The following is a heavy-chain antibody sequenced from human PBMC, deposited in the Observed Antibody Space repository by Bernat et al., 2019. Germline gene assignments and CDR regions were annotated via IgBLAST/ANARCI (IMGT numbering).Heavy chain of an antibody. CDR3: ARGGSYYWFDP. CDR1: GFTFSSYA. D-gene: IGHD1-26*01. Sequence: QVQLVESGGGVVQPGRSLRLSCAASGFTFSSYAMHWVRQAPGKGLEWVAVISYDGSNKYYADSVKGRFTISRDNSKNTLYLQMNSLRAEDTAVYYCARGGSYYWFDPWGQGTLVTVSS. J-gene: IGHJ5*02. V-gene: IGHV3-30-3*01. CDR2: ISYDGSNK.